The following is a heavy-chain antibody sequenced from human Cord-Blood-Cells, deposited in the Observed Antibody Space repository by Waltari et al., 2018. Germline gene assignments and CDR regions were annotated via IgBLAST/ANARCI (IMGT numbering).Heavy chain of an antibody. D-gene: IGHD4-17*01. CDR2: IDWDDDK. CDR3: ARNYGGNSYFDY. Sequence: VSWIRQPPGKALEWLALIDWDDDKYYSTSLKTRLTISKDTSKNQVVLTMTNMDPVDTATYYCARNYGGNSYFDYWGQGTLVTVSS. V-gene: IGHV2-70*01. J-gene: IGHJ4*02.